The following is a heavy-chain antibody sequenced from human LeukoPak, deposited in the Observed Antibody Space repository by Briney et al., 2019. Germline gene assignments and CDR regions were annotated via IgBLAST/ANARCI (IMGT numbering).Heavy chain of an antibody. Sequence: ASVKVSCKASGYTFTSYGISWVRQAPGQGLEWMGWISAYNGNTNYAQKLQGRVTMTTATSTSTVYMELRSLRSDDTAVYYCARDLYYYDSSGRLYYFDYWGQGTLVTVSS. CDR2: ISAYNGNT. CDR1: GYTFTSYG. J-gene: IGHJ4*02. D-gene: IGHD3-22*01. V-gene: IGHV1-18*01. CDR3: ARDLYYYDSSGRLYYFDY.